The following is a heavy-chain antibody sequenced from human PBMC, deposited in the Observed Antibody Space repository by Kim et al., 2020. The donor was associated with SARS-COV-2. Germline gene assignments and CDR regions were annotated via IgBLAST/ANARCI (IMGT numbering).Heavy chain of an antibody. Sequence: GWSLRLSCAASGFTFSDYYMSWIRQAPGKGLEWVSYISSSGSTIYYADSVKGRFTISRDNAKNSLYLQMNSLRAEDTAVYYCARDIWGYDSSAHKAFDIWGQGTMVTVSS. CDR3: ARDIWGYDSSAHKAFDI. V-gene: IGHV3-11*01. CDR1: GFTFSDYY. J-gene: IGHJ3*02. CDR2: ISSSGSTI. D-gene: IGHD3-22*01.